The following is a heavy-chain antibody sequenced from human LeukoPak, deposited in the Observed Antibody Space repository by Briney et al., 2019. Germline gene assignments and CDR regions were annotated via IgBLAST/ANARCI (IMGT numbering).Heavy chain of an antibody. V-gene: IGHV4-39*01. J-gene: IGHJ5*02. CDR2: IYYSGST. CDR3: ARRRVIASLSNWFDP. CDR1: GGSISSSSYY. Sequence: PSETLSLTCTVSGGSISSSSYYWGWIRQPPGKGLEWIGSIYYSGSTHYNPSLKSRVTISVDTSKNQFSLKLSSVTAADTAVYYCARRRVIASLSNWFDPWGQGTLVTVSS. D-gene: IGHD6-13*01.